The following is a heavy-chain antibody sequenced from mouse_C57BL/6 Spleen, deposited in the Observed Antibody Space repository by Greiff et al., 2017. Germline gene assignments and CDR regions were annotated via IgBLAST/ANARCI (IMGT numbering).Heavy chain of an antibody. CDR2: IYPRSGNT. V-gene: IGHV1-81*01. D-gene: IGHD1-1*01. CDR1: GYTFTSYG. Sequence: VKLQESGAELARPGASVKLSCKASGYTFTSYGISWVKQRTGQGLEWIGEIYPRSGNTYYNEKFKGKATLTADKSSSTAYMELRSLTSEDSAVYFCAREFITTVVAHFDYWGQGTTLTVSS. J-gene: IGHJ2*01. CDR3: AREFITTVVAHFDY.